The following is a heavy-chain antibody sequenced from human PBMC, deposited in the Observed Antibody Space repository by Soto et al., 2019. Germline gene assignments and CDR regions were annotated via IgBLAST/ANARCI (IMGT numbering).Heavy chain of an antibody. D-gene: IGHD3-16*01. V-gene: IGHV6-1*01. CDR2: TYYRSKWYN. CDR3: ARDPSPLDFHYVSGSYVLSYYYYGMDV. CDR1: GDSVSSNSAA. J-gene: IGHJ6*02. Sequence: SQTLSLTCAISGDSVSSNSAAWNWIRQSPSRGLEWLGRTYYRSKWYNDYAVSVKSRITINPDTSKNQFSLQLNSVTPEDTAVYYFARDPSPLDFHYVSGSYVLSYYYYGMDVWGQGTTVTVSS.